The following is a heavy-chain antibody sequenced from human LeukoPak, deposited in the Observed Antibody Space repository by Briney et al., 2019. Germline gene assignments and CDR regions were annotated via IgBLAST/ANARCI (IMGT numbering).Heavy chain of an antibody. CDR3: AKVSDIVATYGAFDI. CDR1: GFTFDDYA. CDR2: ISGDGGST. Sequence: GGSLRLSCAASGFTFDDYAMHWVRQAPGKGLEWVSLISGDGGSTYYADSVKGRLTISKDNSKNSLYLQMNSLRTEDTALYYCAKVSDIVATYGAFDIWGQGTMVTVSS. V-gene: IGHV3-43*02. J-gene: IGHJ3*02. D-gene: IGHD5-12*01.